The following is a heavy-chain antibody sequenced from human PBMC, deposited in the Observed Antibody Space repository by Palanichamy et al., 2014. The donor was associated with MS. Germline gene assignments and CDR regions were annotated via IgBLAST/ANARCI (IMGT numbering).Heavy chain of an antibody. V-gene: IGHV2-5*02. J-gene: IGHJ5*02. CDR2: IYWDDEA. CDR1: GFSFSTGVA. Sequence: QITLIQSGPTVVKPTQTLTLTCSFSGFSFSTGVAVAWIRQPPTKALELLAFIYWDDEAHYKSSLKSRLTITKDASTVVLTMTNMGPMDSGTYFCAHSADFWSPIRAGWFDPWGQGTQVIVSS. CDR3: AHSADFWSPIRAGWFDP. D-gene: IGHD3-3*01.